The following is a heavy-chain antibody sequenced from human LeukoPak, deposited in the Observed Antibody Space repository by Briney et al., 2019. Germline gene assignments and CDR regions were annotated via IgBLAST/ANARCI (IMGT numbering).Heavy chain of an antibody. D-gene: IGHD3-16*02. Sequence: GESLKISCEGSGSIFTSYWIGWVRQLPGKGLEWMGIIYPGDSDTRYSPSFQGQVTISADKSISTAYLQWSSLKASDTAMYYCARVSLSAYYMDVWGKGTTVTVSS. J-gene: IGHJ6*03. V-gene: IGHV5-51*01. CDR2: IYPGDSDT. CDR1: GSIFTSYW. CDR3: ARVSLSAYYMDV.